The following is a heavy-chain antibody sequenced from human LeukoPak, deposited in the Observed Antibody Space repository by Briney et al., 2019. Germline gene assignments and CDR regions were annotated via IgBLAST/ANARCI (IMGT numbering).Heavy chain of an antibody. J-gene: IGHJ3*02. CDR1: GFTFSSYA. CDR3: AKDRYYASGSSYGNAFDI. D-gene: IGHD3-10*01. CDR2: ISGGGGST. Sequence: GGSLRLSCAASGFTFSSYAMSWVRQAPGKGLEWVSAISGGGGSTHYADSVKGRFTISRDNSKNTLYLQMNSLRAEDTAVYYCAKDRYYASGSSYGNAFDIWGQGTMVTVSS. V-gene: IGHV3-23*01.